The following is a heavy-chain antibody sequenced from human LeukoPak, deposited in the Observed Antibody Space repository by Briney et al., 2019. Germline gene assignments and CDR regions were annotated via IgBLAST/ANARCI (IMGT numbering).Heavy chain of an antibody. D-gene: IGHD3-9*01. CDR2: ISGSGGYT. J-gene: IGHJ6*03. CDR1: GFTFSSYS. CDR3: ARDIYDILTTYSHYMDV. Sequence: GGSLRLSCAASGFTFSSYSMNWVRQAPGKGLEWVSDISGSGGYTYYADSVKGRFTISRDNSKNTLYLQMNSLRAEDTAVYYCARDIYDILTTYSHYMDVWGKGTTVTVSS. V-gene: IGHV3-23*01.